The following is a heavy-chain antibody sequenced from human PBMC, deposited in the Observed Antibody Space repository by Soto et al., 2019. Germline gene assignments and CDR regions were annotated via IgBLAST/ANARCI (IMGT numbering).Heavy chain of an antibody. V-gene: IGHV3-23*01. D-gene: IGHD3-16*01. Sequence: GSLRLSCAASGFTFSSYAMSWVRQAPGKGLEWVSAISGSGGSTYYADSVKGRFTISRDNSKNTLYLQMNSLRAEDTAVYYCAKDRRGGGGAGYWGQGTLVTVSS. CDR1: GFTFSSYA. CDR2: ISGSGGST. CDR3: AKDRRGGGGAGY. J-gene: IGHJ4*02.